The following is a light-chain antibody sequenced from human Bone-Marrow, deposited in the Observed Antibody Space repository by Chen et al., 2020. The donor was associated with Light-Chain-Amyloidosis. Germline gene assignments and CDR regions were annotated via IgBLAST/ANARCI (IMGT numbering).Light chain of an antibody. CDR2: EVT. V-gene: IGLV2-14*01. Sequence: QSALTQPASVSGSPGRSIPIASTGTSSYVGGDNHVSWYPQHPDKAPKLMIYEVTNRPSWVPDRCSGSKSDNTASLTISGLQTEDEADYFCSSYTITNHLVFGGGTRVTVL. CDR1: SSYVGGDNH. J-gene: IGLJ1*01. CDR3: SSYTITNHLV.